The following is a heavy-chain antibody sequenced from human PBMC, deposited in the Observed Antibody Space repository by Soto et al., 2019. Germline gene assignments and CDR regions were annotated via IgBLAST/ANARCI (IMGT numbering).Heavy chain of an antibody. CDR1: GGSISSGGYY. CDR3: ARGGNTMVRGVIPERGWWFDP. D-gene: IGHD3-10*01. J-gene: IGHJ5*02. Sequence: QVQLQESGPGLVKPSQTLSLTCTVSGGSISSGGYYWSWIRQHPGKGLEWIGYIYYSGRTYYNPSLKSRVTISVDTSKNQFSLKLSSVTAADTAVYYCARGGNTMVRGVIPERGWWFDPWGQGTLVTVSS. CDR2: IYYSGRT. V-gene: IGHV4-31*03.